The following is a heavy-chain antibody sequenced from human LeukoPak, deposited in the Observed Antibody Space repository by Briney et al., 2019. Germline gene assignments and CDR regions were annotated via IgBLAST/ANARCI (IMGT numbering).Heavy chain of an antibody. CDR3: ARGIMSSGWKYYFDY. Sequence: PSETLSLTCTVSGGSISSYYWSWIRQPPGKGLEWIGYIYYSGSTNNNPSLKSRVNIAVDTSKNQFSLRLRSVTAADTAVYYCARGIMSSGWKYYFDYWAQGTLISVSS. J-gene: IGHJ4*02. CDR2: IYYSGST. CDR1: GGSISSYY. D-gene: IGHD6-19*01. V-gene: IGHV4-59*01.